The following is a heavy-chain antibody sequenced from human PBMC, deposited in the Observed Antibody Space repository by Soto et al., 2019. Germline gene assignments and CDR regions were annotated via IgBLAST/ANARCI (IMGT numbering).Heavy chain of an antibody. CDR2: ISGSGGST. CDR1: GFSLSTYA. Sequence: EVQLLESGGGLVQPGGSLRLSCAASGFSLSTYAMHWVRQAPGKGLELVSAISGSGGSTYYAASVKGRFTISRDNSKSTLYLQMNSLRAEDTAVYYCAKVKFDFWDGYEYWGQGTLVTVSS. CDR3: AKVKFDFWDGYEY. J-gene: IGHJ4*02. D-gene: IGHD3-3*01. V-gene: IGHV3-23*01.